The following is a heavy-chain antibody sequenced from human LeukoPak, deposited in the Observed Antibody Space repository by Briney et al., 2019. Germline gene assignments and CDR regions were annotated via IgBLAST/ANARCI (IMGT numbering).Heavy chain of an antibody. CDR1: GFTFSSYT. CDR3: ARDPGSYYDSSGYYYGVV. D-gene: IGHD3-22*01. V-gene: IGHV3-21*01. CDR2: ISSSSSYI. Sequence: GGSLRLSCAASGFTFSSYTMNWVRQAPGKGLEWVSSISSSSSYIYYADSVKGRFTISRDNSKNTLYLQMNSLRAEDTAVYYCARDPGSYYDSSGYYYGVVWGQGTLVTVSS. J-gene: IGHJ4*02.